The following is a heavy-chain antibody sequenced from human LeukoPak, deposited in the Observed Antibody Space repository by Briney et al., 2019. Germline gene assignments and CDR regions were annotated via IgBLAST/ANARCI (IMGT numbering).Heavy chain of an antibody. D-gene: IGHD3-22*01. Sequence: PSETLSLTCTVSGGSISSSSYYWGWIRQPPGKGLEWIGSIYYSGSTYYNPSLKSRVTISVDTSKNQFSPKLSSVTAADTAVYYCAVTYYYDSSGYYDYWGQGTLVTVSS. CDR1: GGSISSSSYY. CDR3: AVTYYYDSSGYYDY. V-gene: IGHV4-39*01. J-gene: IGHJ4*02. CDR2: IYYSGST.